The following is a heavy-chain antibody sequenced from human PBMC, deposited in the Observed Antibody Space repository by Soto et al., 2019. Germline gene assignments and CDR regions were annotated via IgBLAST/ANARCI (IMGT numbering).Heavy chain of an antibody. CDR1: GFTFSSYA. CDR3: AKDRLGIAVADVDY. J-gene: IGHJ4*02. D-gene: IGHD6-19*01. Sequence: GGSLRLSCAASGFTFSSYAMSWVRQAPGKGLEWVSAISGSGGSTYYADSVKGRFTISRDNYKNTLYLQMNRLRAEGTAVYYCAKDRLGIAVADVDYWGQGTLFTVSS. V-gene: IGHV3-23*01. CDR2: ISGSGGST.